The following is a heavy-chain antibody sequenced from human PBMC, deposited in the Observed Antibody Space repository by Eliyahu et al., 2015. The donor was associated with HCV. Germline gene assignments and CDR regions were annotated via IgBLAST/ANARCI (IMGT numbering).Heavy chain of an antibody. V-gene: IGHV1-69*15. D-gene: IGHD3-22*01. Sequence: QVQLLQSAAEVKRPGSSVRVSCKSSGDTSGKSVITWVRQAPGQGLEWMGTVVSNFGKVTYSQSFQGRITITADGSMDLSSLRPEDTALYFCAYATGSYYDDSGFFPLHYWGQGTQVTVAS. CDR1: GDTSGKSV. J-gene: IGHJ4*02. CDR3: AYATGSYYDDSGFFPLHY. CDR2: VVSNFGKV.